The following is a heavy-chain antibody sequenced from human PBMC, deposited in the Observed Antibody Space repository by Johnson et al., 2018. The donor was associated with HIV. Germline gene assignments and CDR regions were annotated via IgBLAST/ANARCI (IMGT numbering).Heavy chain of an antibody. V-gene: IGHV3-9*01. Sequence: VQLVESGGGVVQPGRSLRLSCAASGFTFSSYDMHWVRQAPGKGLEWVSGISWNSGSIGYVDSVKGRFTVSRDNAKNSLYLQMNSLRTEDTALYYCAKDRYSYGSGAGIDAFDIWGQGTMVTVSS. D-gene: IGHD3-10*01. CDR2: ISWNSGSI. CDR3: AKDRYSYGSGAGIDAFDI. CDR1: GFTFSSYD. J-gene: IGHJ3*02.